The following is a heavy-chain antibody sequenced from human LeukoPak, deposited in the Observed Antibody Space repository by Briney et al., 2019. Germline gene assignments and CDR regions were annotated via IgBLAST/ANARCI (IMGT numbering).Heavy chain of an antibody. Sequence: SETLSLTCPVSGASISSSSYYWGWIRQPPGKGLEWIGSVYYSGSTYYNPSLKSRVTISVDTSKNQFSLKLSSVTAADTAVYYCASSSGWYGYWGQGTLVTVSS. CDR2: VYYSGST. J-gene: IGHJ4*02. D-gene: IGHD6-19*01. CDR3: ASSSGWYGY. CDR1: GASISSSSYY. V-gene: IGHV4-39*01.